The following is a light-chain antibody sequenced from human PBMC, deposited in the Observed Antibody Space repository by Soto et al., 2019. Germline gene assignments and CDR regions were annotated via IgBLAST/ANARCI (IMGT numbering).Light chain of an antibody. CDR2: TSN. J-gene: IGLJ1*01. CDR3: ATWDDSLHGYV. CDR1: NSNIGNNK. Sequence: QSVLTQPPSASGTPGQRVTMSCSGSNSNIGNNKVNWYQQLPGTAPKLLIYTSNQRPSGVPDRFSGSKSGTSASLASSGLQSEDEADYYCATWDDSLHGYVFGTGTQLTVL. V-gene: IGLV1-44*01.